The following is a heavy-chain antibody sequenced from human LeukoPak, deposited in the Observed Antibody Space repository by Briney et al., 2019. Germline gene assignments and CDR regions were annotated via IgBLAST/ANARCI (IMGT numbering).Heavy chain of an antibody. CDR1: GFTFSNYW. D-gene: IGHD3-9*01. Sequence: HPGGSLRLSCAASGFTFSNYWMHWVRQAPGKGLVWVSRIKGDGSHTIYADSVKGRFTISRDNAKNTLYLQMKSLRAEDTAVYYCVRDWDHFDFDSWGLGTLVTVSS. CDR2: IKGDGSHT. CDR3: VRDWDHFDFDS. J-gene: IGHJ5*01. V-gene: IGHV3-74*01.